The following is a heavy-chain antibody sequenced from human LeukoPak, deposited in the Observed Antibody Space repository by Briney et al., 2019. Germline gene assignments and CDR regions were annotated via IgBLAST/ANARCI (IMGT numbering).Heavy chain of an antibody. J-gene: IGHJ5*02. Sequence: TXXVSGGSISTSXYYWXWIRXPXXXXXEWIGSISSSGTTYYNPSLQSRVTISLDASKNQFSLKVTSVTAADTAVYYCARDVIIRGIFTCGQGTLITVSA. V-gene: IGHV4-39*07. D-gene: IGHD3-10*01. CDR1: GGSISTSXYY. CDR3: ARDVIIRGIFT. CDR2: ISSSGTT.